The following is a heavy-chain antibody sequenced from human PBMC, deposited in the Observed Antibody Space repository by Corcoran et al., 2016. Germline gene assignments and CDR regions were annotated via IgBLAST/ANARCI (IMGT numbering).Heavy chain of an antibody. CDR3: SESLNS. V-gene: IGHV3-7*03. CDR1: GFSFSSSW. CDR2: IKYDGSET. Sequence: EVQLVESGGGLVQPGGSLRLSCAASGFSFSSSWMDWVRQIPGKGLEWVANIKYDGSETYFVDSVKDRFTISRDNAQNSLYLQMNSLKDEDTAMYYCSESLNSWGQGTLVTVSS. J-gene: IGHJ4*02.